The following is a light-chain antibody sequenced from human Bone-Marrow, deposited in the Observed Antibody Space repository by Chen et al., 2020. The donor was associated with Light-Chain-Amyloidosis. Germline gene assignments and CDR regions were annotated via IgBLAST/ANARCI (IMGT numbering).Light chain of an antibody. CDR1: QSVHSIY. J-gene: IGKJ1*01. CDR3: QQYEAPPQT. Sequence: EIVLTQSPGTLSLSPGDRSTLSCRASQSVHSIYLAWYQQKPGQAPRVLIYGTSSRASGIPDRFSGSGSGTDFTLTISRLEPEDFVVYYCQQYEAPPQTFGQGTKVEI. CDR2: GTS. V-gene: IGKV3-20*01.